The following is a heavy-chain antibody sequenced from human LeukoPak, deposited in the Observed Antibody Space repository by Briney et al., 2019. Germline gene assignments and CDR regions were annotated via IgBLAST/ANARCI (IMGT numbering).Heavy chain of an antibody. Sequence: PGRSLRLSCAASGFTFSSYGMHWVRQAPGKGLEWVAVIWYDGSNKYYADSVKGRFTISRDNSKNTLYLQMNSLRAEDTAVYYCARGGRMHYDSSGYYLHDAFDIWGQGTMVTVSS. CDR2: IWYDGSNK. CDR1: GFTFSSYG. J-gene: IGHJ3*02. V-gene: IGHV3-33*01. CDR3: ARGGRMHYDSSGYYLHDAFDI. D-gene: IGHD3-22*01.